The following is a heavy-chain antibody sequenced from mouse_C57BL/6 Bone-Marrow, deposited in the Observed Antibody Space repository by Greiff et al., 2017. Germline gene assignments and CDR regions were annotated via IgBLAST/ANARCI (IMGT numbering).Heavy chain of an antibody. CDR2: IWSGGST. D-gene: IGHD2-5*01. Sequence: QVHVKQSGPGLVQPSQSLSITCTVSGFSLTSYGVHWVRQSPGKGLEWLGVIWSGGSTDYNAAFISRLSISKDNSKSQVFFKMNSLQADDTAIYYCGRNSAYYSKRNAVDYWGQGASVTVSS. J-gene: IGHJ4*01. CDR1: GFSLTSYG. CDR3: GRNSAYYSKRNAVDY. V-gene: IGHV2-2*01.